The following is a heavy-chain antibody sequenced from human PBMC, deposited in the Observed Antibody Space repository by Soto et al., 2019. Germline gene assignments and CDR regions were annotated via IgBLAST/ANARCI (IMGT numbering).Heavy chain of an antibody. Sequence: SETLSLTCTVSGGSISSGGYYWSWIRQHPGKGLEWIGYIYYSGSTYYNPSLKSRVTISVDTSKNQFSLKLSSVTAADTAVYYCARAPDYYDSSGYYPRAFDIWGQGTTVTVS. V-gene: IGHV4-31*03. D-gene: IGHD3-22*01. CDR3: ARAPDYYDSSGYYPRAFDI. CDR2: IYYSGST. J-gene: IGHJ3*02. CDR1: GGSISSGGYY.